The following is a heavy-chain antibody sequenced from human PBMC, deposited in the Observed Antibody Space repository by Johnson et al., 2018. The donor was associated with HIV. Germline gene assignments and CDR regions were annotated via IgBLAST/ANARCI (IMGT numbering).Heavy chain of an antibody. D-gene: IGHD3-22*01. Sequence: VQLVESGGGLIQPGGSLILSCAASGFTVSSNYMSWVRQAPGKGLEWVSLIYSGGSTYYADSVKGRFTISRDNSKNTLYLQMNSLRAEYTAVYYCARDHIRGYDSPNDAFDIWGQGTMVTVSS. CDR3: ARDHIRGYDSPNDAFDI. V-gene: IGHV3-53*01. CDR1: GFTVSSNY. J-gene: IGHJ3*02. CDR2: IYSGGST.